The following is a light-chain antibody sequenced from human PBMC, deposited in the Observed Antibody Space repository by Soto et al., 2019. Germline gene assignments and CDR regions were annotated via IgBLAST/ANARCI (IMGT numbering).Light chain of an antibody. CDR2: EVS. V-gene: IGLV2-8*01. CDR1: SSDVGAYNY. J-gene: IGLJ1*01. CDR3: SSYAGSNNLV. Sequence: QSALTQPPSASGSPGQSVTISCTGTSSDVGAYNYVSWYQQHPGKAPKLMIYEVSKRPSGVPDRFSGSKSGNTASRTVSGLQAEDEADYYCSSYAGSNNLVFGTVTKLTVL.